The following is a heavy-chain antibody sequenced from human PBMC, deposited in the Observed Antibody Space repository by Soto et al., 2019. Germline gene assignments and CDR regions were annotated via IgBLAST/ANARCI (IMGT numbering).Heavy chain of an antibody. CDR1: GLTFSLYA. CDR2: ISGSGSST. V-gene: IGHV3-23*01. J-gene: IGHJ6*02. Sequence: EVQLLESGGGLVQPGGSLRLSCAASGLTFSLYAMTWVRQAPGKGLEWVSAISGSGSSTYYADSVKGRFTTSRDNSKNTLFLQMDSLRAGDTAVYYCAKDPGYSNYYGIDVWGQGTTVTVSS. CDR3: AKDPGYSNYYGIDV. D-gene: IGHD4-4*01.